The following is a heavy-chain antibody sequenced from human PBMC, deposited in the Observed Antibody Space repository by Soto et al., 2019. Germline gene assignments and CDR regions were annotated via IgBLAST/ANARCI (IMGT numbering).Heavy chain of an antibody. Sequence: QVQLVESGGGVVQPGRSLRLSCAASGFTFSSYGMHWVRQAPGKGLEWVAVISYDGSNKYYADSVKGRFTISRDNSKNTLYLQMNSLRAEDTAVYYCAKDVSGSYPDHHLAYYFDYWGQGTLVTVSS. J-gene: IGHJ4*02. CDR1: GFTFSSYG. D-gene: IGHD1-26*01. CDR2: ISYDGSNK. V-gene: IGHV3-30*18. CDR3: AKDVSGSYPDHHLAYYFDY.